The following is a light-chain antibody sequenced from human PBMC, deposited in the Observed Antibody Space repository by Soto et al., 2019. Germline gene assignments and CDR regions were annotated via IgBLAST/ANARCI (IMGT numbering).Light chain of an antibody. J-gene: IGKJ2*01. CDR1: PSVGSN. CDR2: GAS. V-gene: IGKV3D-15*01. CDR3: RQYHHWHS. Sequence: EIVMTQSPATLSVSPGESATLSCRASPSVGSNLAWYQQRPGQSPRLLMYGASTRATGIPARFSGGGSGTEFTPIIVRLQSEDFAVYFCRQYHHWHSFGQGTKLGT.